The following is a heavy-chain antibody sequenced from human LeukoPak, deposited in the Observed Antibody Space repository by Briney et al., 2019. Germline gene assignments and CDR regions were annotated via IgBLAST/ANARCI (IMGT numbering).Heavy chain of an antibody. J-gene: IGHJ4*02. CDR2: IRYDGSNK. CDR3: AKDPTGQLGTYFDY. D-gene: IGHD6-13*01. CDR1: GFTFSSYG. Sequence: GGSLRLSCAASGFTFSSYGMHWVRQAPGKGLEGGAFIRYDGSNKYYADSVKGRFTISRDNSKNTLYLQMNSLRAEDTAVYYCAKDPTGQLGTYFDYWGQGTLVTVSS. V-gene: IGHV3-30*02.